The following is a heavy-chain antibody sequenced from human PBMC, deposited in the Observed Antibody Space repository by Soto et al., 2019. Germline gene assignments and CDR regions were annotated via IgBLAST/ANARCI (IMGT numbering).Heavy chain of an antibody. Sequence: QVQLVQSGAEVKKPGSSVKVSCKASGGTFSSYTISWVRQAPGQGLEWMGRIIPILGIANYAQKFQGRVTIXXDXPXITAYMEPSSLRSEDTAVYYCARGEDSGSYYVSFDYWGQGTLVTVSS. V-gene: IGHV1-69*02. CDR2: IIPILGIA. J-gene: IGHJ4*02. D-gene: IGHD1-26*01. CDR1: GGTFSSYT. CDR3: ARGEDSGSYYVSFDY.